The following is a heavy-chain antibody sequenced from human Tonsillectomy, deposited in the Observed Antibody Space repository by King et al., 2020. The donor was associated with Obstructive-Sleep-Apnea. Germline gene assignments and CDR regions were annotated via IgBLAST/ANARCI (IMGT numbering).Heavy chain of an antibody. Sequence: VQLVESGGGLVQPGGSLRLSCAASGFTFSSYAMSWVRQAPGKGLEWVSAISGSGGSTYYADSVKGRFTISRDNSKNTLYLQMNSLRAEDTAVYYCAKDYSGFKTTWYYFDYWGQGTLVTVSS. CDR3: AKDYSGFKTTWYYFDY. D-gene: IGHD5-12*01. CDR2: ISGSGGST. V-gene: IGHV3-23*04. CDR1: GFTFSSYA. J-gene: IGHJ4*02.